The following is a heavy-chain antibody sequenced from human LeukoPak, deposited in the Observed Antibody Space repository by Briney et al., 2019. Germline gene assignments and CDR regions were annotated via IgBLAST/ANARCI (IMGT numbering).Heavy chain of an antibody. CDR1: GFTFSNYW. CDR2: IKQDESKR. J-gene: IGHJ5*02. V-gene: IGHV3-7*01. CDR3: AREASLYCSGNDCYWAFDR. Sequence: SGGSLRLSCVASGFTFSNYWMRWVRQAPGKGLEGVANIKQDESKRYYVDSVKGRFTISRDNAKNSVYLQINSLRAEDTAVYYCAREASLYCSGNDCYWAFDRWGQGTLVTVSS. D-gene: IGHD2-15*01.